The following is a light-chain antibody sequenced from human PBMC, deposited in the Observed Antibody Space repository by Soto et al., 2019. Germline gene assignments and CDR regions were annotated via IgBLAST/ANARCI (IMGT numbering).Light chain of an antibody. V-gene: IGKV1-39*01. CDR1: QSIVTY. J-gene: IGKJ4*01. Sequence: DIQMTQSPSSLSASVGDRVTITCRASQSIVTYLNWYLQKPGKDTKIMTYAEYNLQSGVQSRFSGSGSGTDFTLTISSLQPEDIATYYCQQHDTYPLPFGGGTKV. CDR2: AEY. CDR3: QQHDTYPLP.